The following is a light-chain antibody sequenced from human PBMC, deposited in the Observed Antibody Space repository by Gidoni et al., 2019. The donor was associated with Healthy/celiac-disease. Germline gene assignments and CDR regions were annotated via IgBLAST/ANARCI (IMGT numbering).Light chain of an antibody. J-gene: IGKJ2*01. Sequence: EIVLTQSPGTLSLSPGESATLFCRACQCVSSSYLAWYQQKPGQAPRLLIYGASSRATGIPDMFSGRGSVTDFTLTISRLEPEDFAVYYCQQYGSSPYTFGQGTKLEIK. CDR1: QCVSSSY. V-gene: IGKV3-20*01. CDR3: QQYGSSPYT. CDR2: GAS.